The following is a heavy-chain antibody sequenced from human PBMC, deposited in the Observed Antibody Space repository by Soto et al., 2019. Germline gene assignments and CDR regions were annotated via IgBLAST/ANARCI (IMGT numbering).Heavy chain of an antibody. Sequence: QVQLVESGGGVVQPGRSLRLSCAASGFTFSSYAMHWVRQAPGKGLEWVAVISYDGSNKYYADSVKGRFTISRDNSKNTLDLQMNSLRAEDTAVYYCARHLRSGRRGGYWGQGTLVTVSS. CDR2: ISYDGSNK. CDR1: GFTFSSYA. J-gene: IGHJ4*02. CDR3: ARHLRSGRRGGY. V-gene: IGHV3-30-3*01. D-gene: IGHD1-26*01.